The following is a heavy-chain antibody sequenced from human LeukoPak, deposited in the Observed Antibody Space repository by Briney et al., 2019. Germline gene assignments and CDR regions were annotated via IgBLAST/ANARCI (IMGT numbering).Heavy chain of an antibody. CDR3: ARGRYSSGWYYFDY. V-gene: IGHV3-74*01. CDR1: GFTFSSYW. D-gene: IGHD6-19*01. CDR2: INSDGSST. J-gene: IGHJ4*02. Sequence: GGSLRLSCAASGFTFSSYWMHWVRQAPGKGLVWVSRINSDGSSTSYADSVKGRFTISRDNAKNTLYLQMNSLRAEDRAVYYCARGRYSSGWYYFDYWGQGTLVTVSS.